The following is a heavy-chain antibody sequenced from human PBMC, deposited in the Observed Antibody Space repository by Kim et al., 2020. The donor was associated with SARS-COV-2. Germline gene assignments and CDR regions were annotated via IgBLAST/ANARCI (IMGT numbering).Heavy chain of an antibody. CDR1: GYTFTSYY. CDR3: AREVTYYYGSGTEKVSGMDV. CDR2: INPSGGST. D-gene: IGHD3-10*01. J-gene: IGHJ6*02. V-gene: IGHV1-46*01. Sequence: ASVKVSCKASGYTFTSYYMHWVRQAPGQGLEWMGIINPSGGSTSYAQKFQGRVTMTRDTSTSTVYMELSSLRSEDTAVYYCAREVTYYYGSGTEKVSGMDVWGQGTTVTVSS.